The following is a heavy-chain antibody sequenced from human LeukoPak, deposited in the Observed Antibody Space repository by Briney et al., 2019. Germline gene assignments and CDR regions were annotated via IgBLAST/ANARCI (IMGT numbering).Heavy chain of an antibody. Sequence: SETLSLTCTVSGYSISSGYYWGWIRQPPGQGLEWIGTIYHSGSTYYNPSLKSRVTISVDTSKNQFSLKLSSVTAADTAVYYCARRIAVAGAHDYWGQGTLVTVSS. CDR1: GYSISSGYY. D-gene: IGHD6-19*01. J-gene: IGHJ4*02. V-gene: IGHV4-38-2*02. CDR3: ARRIAVAGAHDY. CDR2: IYHSGST.